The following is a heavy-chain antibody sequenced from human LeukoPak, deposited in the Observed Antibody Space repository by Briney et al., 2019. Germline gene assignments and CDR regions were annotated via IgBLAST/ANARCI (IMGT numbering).Heavy chain of an antibody. V-gene: IGHV3-48*03. J-gene: IGHJ3*02. CDR1: GFTFSSYE. CDR3: VREYCSGGSCSDAFDI. CDR2: IDSNSRMI. Sequence: GGSLRLSCAASGFTFSSYEMDWVRQAPGEGLEWISYIDSNSRMIHYADSVRGRFTISRDNAKNSLFLQMNSLRAEDTAVYYCVREYCSGGSCSDAFDIWGRGTMVTVSA. D-gene: IGHD2-15*01.